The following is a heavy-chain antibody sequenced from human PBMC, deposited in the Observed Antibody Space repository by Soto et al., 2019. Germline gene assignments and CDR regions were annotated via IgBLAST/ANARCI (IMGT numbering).Heavy chain of an antibody. CDR1: GYTFTSYG. J-gene: IGHJ5*02. CDR3: ARGSEWGDYEEPLNWFDP. Sequence: ASVKVSCKASGYTFTSYGISWVRQAPGQGLEWMGWISAYNGNTNYAQKLQGRVTMTTDTSTSTAYMELRSLRSDDTAVYYCARGSEWGDYEEPLNWFDPWGQGTLVTVSS. V-gene: IGHV1-18*01. D-gene: IGHD4-17*01. CDR2: ISAYNGNT.